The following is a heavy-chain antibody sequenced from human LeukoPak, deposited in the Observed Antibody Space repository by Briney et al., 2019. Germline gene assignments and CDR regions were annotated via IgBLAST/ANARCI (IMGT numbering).Heavy chain of an antibody. Sequence: GGSLRLSCAASGVTFSSYAMHWVRQAPGKGLEWVAVISYDGSNKYYADSVEGRFTISRDNSKNTLYLQMNSLRAEDTAVYYCARDTDYNGNYFDYWGQGTLVTVSS. CDR1: GVTFSSYA. CDR3: ARDTDYNGNYFDY. V-gene: IGHV3-30*04. CDR2: ISYDGSNK. J-gene: IGHJ4*02. D-gene: IGHD4-11*01.